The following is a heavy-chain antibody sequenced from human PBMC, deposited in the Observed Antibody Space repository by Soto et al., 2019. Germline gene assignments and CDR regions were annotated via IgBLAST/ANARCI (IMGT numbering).Heavy chain of an antibody. CDR2: IWYDGSNK. Sequence: ESGGGVVQPGRSLRLSCAASGFTFSSYGIHWVRRAPGKGLEWVAVIWYDGSNKYYADSVKGRFTISRNNSKNTLYLQMNSLRAEDTAVYYCARGGDRYYGLDDWGQGTTVTVSS. D-gene: IGHD2-21*01. J-gene: IGHJ6*02. CDR3: ARGGDRYYGLDD. CDR1: GFTFSSYG. V-gene: IGHV3-33*01.